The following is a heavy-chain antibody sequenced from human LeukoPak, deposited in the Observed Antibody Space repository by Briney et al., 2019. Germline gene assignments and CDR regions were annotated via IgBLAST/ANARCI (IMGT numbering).Heavy chain of an antibody. J-gene: IGHJ1*01. CDR2: ISYDGSNK. CDR1: GFTFTNAW. Sequence: PGGSLRLSCAASGFTFTNAWMSWVRQAPGKGLEWVALISYDGSNKYYADSVKGRFTISRDNSKNTLYLEMNSLRPEDTAVYYCTKDRVSSGWYEYFQYWGQGTLVTVSS. V-gene: IGHV3-30*18. CDR3: TKDRVSSGWYEYFQY. D-gene: IGHD6-19*01.